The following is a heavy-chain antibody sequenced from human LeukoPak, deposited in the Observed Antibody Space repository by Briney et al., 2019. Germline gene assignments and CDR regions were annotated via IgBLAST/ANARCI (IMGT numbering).Heavy chain of an antibody. V-gene: IGHV1-2*02. CDR3: ARGGSSWPLGALYY. CDR1: GYTFIGYY. Sequence: GASVKVSCKASGYTFIGYYLHWVRQAPGQGLEWMGWINPNSGGTNYAQKFQGRVTMTRDTSISTAYMELSRLRSDDTAVYYCARGGSSWPLGALYYWGQGTLVTVSS. D-gene: IGHD6-13*01. CDR2: INPNSGGT. J-gene: IGHJ4*02.